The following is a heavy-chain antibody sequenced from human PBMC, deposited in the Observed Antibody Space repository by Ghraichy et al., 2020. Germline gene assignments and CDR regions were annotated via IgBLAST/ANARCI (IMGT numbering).Heavy chain of an antibody. D-gene: IGHD5-12*01. CDR3: ARRRYSGYGFYYFDY. Sequence: EESLNISCKGSGYSFTSYWIGWVRQMPGKGLEWMGIIYPGDSDTRYSPSFQGQVTISADKSISTAYLQWSSLKASDTAIYYCARRRYSGYGFYYFDYWGQGTLVTVSS. CDR2: IYPGDSDT. CDR1: GYSFTSYW. J-gene: IGHJ4*02. V-gene: IGHV5-51*01.